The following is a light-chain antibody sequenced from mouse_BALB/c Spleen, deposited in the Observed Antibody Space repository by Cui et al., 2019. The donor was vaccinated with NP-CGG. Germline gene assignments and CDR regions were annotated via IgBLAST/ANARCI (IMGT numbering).Light chain of an antibody. J-gene: IGLJ1*01. CDR2: GTN. CDR3: ALWYSNHWV. V-gene: IGLV1*01. Sequence: QAVVTQDSALTTFTGETVTLTCRPSIGAVTTSNYANWVQEKPDHLFTGLIGGTNNRAPGVPARFSGSLVGDKAALTITGAQTEDEAIYFCALWYSNHWVFGGGTKLTVL. CDR1: IGAVTTSNY.